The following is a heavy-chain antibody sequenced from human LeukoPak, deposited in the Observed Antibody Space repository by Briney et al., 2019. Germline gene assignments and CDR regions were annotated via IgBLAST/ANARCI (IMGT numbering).Heavy chain of an antibody. CDR2: INTDGSAA. CDR1: GSTFSHYW. CDR3: ARDRQQYFSED. J-gene: IGHJ4*02. Sequence: GGSLRLSCAASGSTFSHYWMTWVRQAPGKGLVWVARINTDGSAASYADSVTGRFTVSRDNAKNTLYLQMNTLRVDDTAVYYCARDRQQYFSEDWGQGTLVTVSS. V-gene: IGHV3-74*01. D-gene: IGHD2/OR15-2a*01.